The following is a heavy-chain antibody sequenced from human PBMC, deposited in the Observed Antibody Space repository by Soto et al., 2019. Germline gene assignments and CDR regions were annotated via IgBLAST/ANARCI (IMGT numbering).Heavy chain of an antibody. V-gene: IGHV3-30*18. CDR1: GFTFSSYG. CDR2: ISYDGSNK. J-gene: IGHJ6*02. CDR3: AKDPGGDYSNYGGPYYYYGMDV. D-gene: IGHD4-4*01. Sequence: QVQLVESGGGVVQPGRSLRLSCAASGFTFSSYGMHWVRQAPGKGLEWVAVISYDGSNKYYADSVKGRFTISRDNSKNTLYLQMNSLRAEDTAVYYCAKDPGGDYSNYGGPYYYYGMDVWGQGTTVTVSS.